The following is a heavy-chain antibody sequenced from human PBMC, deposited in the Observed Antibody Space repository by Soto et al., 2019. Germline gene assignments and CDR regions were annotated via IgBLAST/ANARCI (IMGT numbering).Heavy chain of an antibody. CDR3: ARHPAGTMGLDY. CDR2: VYNSGNP. Sequence: ESLSRTCAVSGGSISSSGYYWGWIRRPPGKGLEWIGSVYNSGNPYYNPSLKSRVTISVDASKNQFSVRLSSVTAADTAVYYCARHPAGTMGLDYWGQGALVTVSS. D-gene: IGHD3-10*01. CDR1: GGSISSSGYY. J-gene: IGHJ4*02. V-gene: IGHV4-39*01.